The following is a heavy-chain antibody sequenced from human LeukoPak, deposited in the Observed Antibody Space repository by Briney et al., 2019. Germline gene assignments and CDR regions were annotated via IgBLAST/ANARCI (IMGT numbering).Heavy chain of an antibody. D-gene: IGHD4-17*01. CDR1: GGSISSSRYY. CDR3: VRDDYGDYTRRFDP. Sequence: SETLSLTCTVSGGSISSSRYYWGWIRQPPGKGLEWIASISYSGSSYYNPSLKSRVPISVDTSKNHVSLQLRSVTAADTAVYYCVRDDYGDYTRRFDPWGQGTLVTVSS. J-gene: IGHJ5*02. CDR2: ISYSGSS. V-gene: IGHV4-39*07.